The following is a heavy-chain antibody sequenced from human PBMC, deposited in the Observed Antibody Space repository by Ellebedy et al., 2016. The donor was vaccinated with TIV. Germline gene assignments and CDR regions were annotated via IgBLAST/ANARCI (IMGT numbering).Heavy chain of an antibody. J-gene: IGHJ4*02. CDR1: GGSISSSSYY. Sequence: SETLSLXXTVSGGSISSSSYYWGWIRQPPGKGLEWIGSIYYSGSTYYNPSLKSRVTISVDTSKNQFSLKLSSVTAADTAVYYCARGYSSYRWGQGTLVTVSS. CDR3: ARGYSSYR. D-gene: IGHD6-13*01. CDR2: IYYSGST. V-gene: IGHV4-39*07.